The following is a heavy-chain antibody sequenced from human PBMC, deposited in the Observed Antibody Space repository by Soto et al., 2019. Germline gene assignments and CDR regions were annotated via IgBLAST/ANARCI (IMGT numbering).Heavy chain of an antibody. J-gene: IGHJ5*02. CDR2: INPNSGDT. Sequence: ASVKVSCKASGYTFTAYYVHWVRQAPGQGLEWMGWINPNSGDTSSAQKFQGRVTMTRDTSISTAYMELSRLTSDDTALYYCARGGLASTGYFDPWGQGTLVTVPS. CDR1: GYTFTAYY. CDR3: ARGGLASTGYFDP. D-gene: IGHD4-4*01. V-gene: IGHV1-2*02.